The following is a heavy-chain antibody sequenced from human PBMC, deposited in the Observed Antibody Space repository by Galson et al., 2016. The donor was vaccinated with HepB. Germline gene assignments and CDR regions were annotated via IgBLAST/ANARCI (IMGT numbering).Heavy chain of an antibody. CDR1: DGSISSSSFS. J-gene: IGHJ4*02. CDR3: ARAGLGTKASFDY. V-gene: IGHV4-39*01. CDR2: VYRGRT. Sequence: ETLSPTCTVSDGSISSSSFSWGRIRQHPGKGLEWIGTVYRGRTYYDPSLEGPVTISVGMSTDLLSLQLTPLTAADTAVYYWARAGLGTKASFDYWGQGTLGAVSS. D-gene: IGHD1-7*01.